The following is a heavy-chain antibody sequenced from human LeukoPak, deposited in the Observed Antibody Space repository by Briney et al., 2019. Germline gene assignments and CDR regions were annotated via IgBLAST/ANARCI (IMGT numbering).Heavy chain of an antibody. CDR1: GFTFSNAW. CDR3: PTDMKFGSYRKLYFDS. D-gene: IGHD3-16*02. CDR2: IKSKTDGGTT. J-gene: IGHJ4*02. V-gene: IGHV3-15*01. Sequence: GGSLRLSCSASGFTFSNAWMSWVRQAPGKGVELVGLIKSKTDGGTTDYAAPLKGRFTISRADSKTTLALQMPSLKTEATAVYSCPTDMKFGSYRKLYFDSWGQGTLVTVSS.